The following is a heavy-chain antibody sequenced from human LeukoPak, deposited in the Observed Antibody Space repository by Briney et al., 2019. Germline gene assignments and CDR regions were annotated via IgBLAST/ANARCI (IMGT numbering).Heavy chain of an antibody. CDR3: ARYLRRWLQPVFDY. CDR1: GYSFTRYW. Sequence: GESLKIFCKVSGYSFTRYWIGCVRHVPGKGLEWMGIIYPGDPDTRYSPSFQGQVTISADKSISTAYLQWSSLKASDTAMYYCARYLRRWLQPVFDYWGQGTLVTVSS. CDR2: IYPGDPDT. V-gene: IGHV5-51*01. D-gene: IGHD5-24*01. J-gene: IGHJ4*02.